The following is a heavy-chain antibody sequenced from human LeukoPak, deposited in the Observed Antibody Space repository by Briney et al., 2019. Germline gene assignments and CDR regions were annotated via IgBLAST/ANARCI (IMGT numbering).Heavy chain of an antibody. CDR2: MDGGGSAT. CDR1: GFAFNSYW. D-gene: IGHD2-8*01. Sequence: QRWGSLRLSCAASGFAFNSYWMSWVRQTPGKGLEWVATMDGGGSATYYVDSVKGRFTITRDNAKNSLFLQMNNLRAEDTALYYCANEEWYRFDYWGQGTLVTVPS. CDR3: ANEEWYRFDY. J-gene: IGHJ4*02. V-gene: IGHV3-7*03.